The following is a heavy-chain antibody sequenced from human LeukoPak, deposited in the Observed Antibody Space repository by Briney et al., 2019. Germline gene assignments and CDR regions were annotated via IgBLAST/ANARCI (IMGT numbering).Heavy chain of an antibody. CDR1: GFGFSQYG. J-gene: IGHJ4*02. D-gene: IGHD6-13*01. CDR2: FNGRGDST. Sequence: GGSLRLSCEVSGFGFSQYGMSWVRQAPGKGPEWVAGFNGRGDSTYYAESVRGRFTISRDTSKNTLYLQLSSLRVEDTAVYYCARGVAAAGTTLDYWGQGTLVTVSS. CDR3: ARGVAAAGTTLDY. V-gene: IGHV3-23*01.